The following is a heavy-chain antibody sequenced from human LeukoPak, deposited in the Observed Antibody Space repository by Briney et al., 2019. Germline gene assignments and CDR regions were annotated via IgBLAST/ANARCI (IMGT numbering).Heavy chain of an antibody. D-gene: IGHD1-1*01. J-gene: IGHJ4*02. CDR3: AREGSEGYLFDY. CDR2: TYYRSKWYN. Sequence: SRTLSLTCAISGDSVSSSSAAWSWIRQSPSRGLEWLGRTYYRSKWYNDYAVSVKSRITINPDTSKNQFSLQLNSMTPEDTAVYYCAREGSEGYLFDYWGQGTLVTVSS. V-gene: IGHV6-1*01. CDR1: GDSVSSSSAA.